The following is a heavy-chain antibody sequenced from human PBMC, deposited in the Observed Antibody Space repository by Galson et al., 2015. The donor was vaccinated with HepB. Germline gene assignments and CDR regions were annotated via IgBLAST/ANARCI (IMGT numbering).Heavy chain of an antibody. CDR3: ARVGGYSTTAGGLDY. D-gene: IGHD1-26*01. CDR1: GGTFSSYA. CDR2: IIAKFGSS. J-gene: IGHJ4*02. V-gene: IGHV1-69*13. Sequence: SVKVSCKASGGTFSSYAISWVRQAPGQGLEWMGGIIAKFGSSNYAPKFQGRVTITADESTSTAYMELSSLRSEDTAVYYCARVGGYSTTAGGLDYWGQGTLVTVSS.